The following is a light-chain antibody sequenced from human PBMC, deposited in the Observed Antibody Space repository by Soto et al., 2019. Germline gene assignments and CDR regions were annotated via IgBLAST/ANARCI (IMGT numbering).Light chain of an antibody. V-gene: IGKV3-15*01. Sequence: EIVMTQSPGTLSVSPGERATLSCRAGQGVTTNFAWYQQKSGQSPRLLIYDVSIRATGAPARFSGTGSETDFTLTISGLQSEDSAVYFCQQYNNWPFSFGQGTRLEIK. CDR1: QGVTTN. CDR3: QQYNNWPFS. CDR2: DVS. J-gene: IGKJ5*01.